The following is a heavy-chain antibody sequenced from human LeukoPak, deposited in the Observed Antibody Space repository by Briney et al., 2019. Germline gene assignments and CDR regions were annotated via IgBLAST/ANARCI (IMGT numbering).Heavy chain of an antibody. D-gene: IGHD3-10*01. J-gene: IGHJ6*02. CDR1: GFTFSSYE. CDR2: ISSSGSTI. V-gene: IGHV3-48*03. CDR3: ARVMVVPWFGDYYYYYGMDV. Sequence: GGSLRLSCAASGFTFSSYEMNWVRQAPGKGLEWVSYISSSGSTIYYADSVKGRFTISRDNAKNSLYLQMNSLRAEDTAVYYCARVMVVPWFGDYYYYYGMDVWGQGTTVTVSS.